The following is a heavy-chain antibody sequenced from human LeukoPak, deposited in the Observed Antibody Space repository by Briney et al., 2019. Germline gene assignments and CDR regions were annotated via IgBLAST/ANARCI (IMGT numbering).Heavy chain of an antibody. CDR2: IIPIFGTA. CDR1: GGTFRSYA. V-gene: IGHV1-69*01. J-gene: IGHJ5*02. CDR3: ARVRWRYSGSSERRFDP. Sequence: SVKVSCKASGGTFRSYAISWVRQAPGQGLEWMGGIIPIFGTANYAQKFQGRVTITADESTSTAYMELSSLRSEDTAVYYCARVRWRYSGSSERRFDPWGQGTLVTVSS. D-gene: IGHD1-26*01.